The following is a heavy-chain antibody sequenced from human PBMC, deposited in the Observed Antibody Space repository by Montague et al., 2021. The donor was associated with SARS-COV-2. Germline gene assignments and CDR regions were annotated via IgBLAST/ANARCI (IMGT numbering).Heavy chain of an antibody. CDR2: ISSSGDNT. J-gene: IGHJ4*02. CDR3: AKDLRGSSSTRFDS. CDR1: GFTFSTYA. D-gene: IGHD6-13*01. V-gene: IGHV3-23*01. Sequence: SLRLSCAASGFTFSTYAMNWVRQAPGKGLQWVSGISSSGDNTYYLDSVKGRFTISRDNAYNTLYLQMNSLRAEDTAIYYCAKDLRGSSSTRFDSWGQGTLVIVSS.